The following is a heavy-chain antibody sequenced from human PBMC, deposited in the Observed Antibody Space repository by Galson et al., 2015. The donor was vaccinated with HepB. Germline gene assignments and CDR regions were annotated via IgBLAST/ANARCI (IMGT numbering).Heavy chain of an antibody. J-gene: IGHJ4*02. CDR1: GFTFSNYG. V-gene: IGHV3-30*18. Sequence: SLRLSCAAFGFTFSNYGMHWVRQAPGKGLEWVAVISYDGSSKYYSDSVKGRFTISRDNSKNTLYLQMNSLRAEDTAVYYSAKVNWDSGWLVLDYWGQGTLVTVSS. CDR2: ISYDGSSK. D-gene: IGHD6-19*01. CDR3: AKVNWDSGWLVLDY.